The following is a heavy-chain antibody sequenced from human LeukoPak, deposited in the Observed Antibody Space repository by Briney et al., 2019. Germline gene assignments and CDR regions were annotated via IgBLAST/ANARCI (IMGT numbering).Heavy chain of an antibody. D-gene: IGHD6-19*01. J-gene: IGHJ4*02. CDR2: MNPNSGNT. V-gene: IGHV1-8*02. CDR3: GRYSSGWYSRFVVDY. CDR1: GYTFTGYY. Sequence: ASVKVSCKASGYTFTGYYMHWVRQATGQGLEWMGWMNPNSGNTGYAQKFQGRVTMTRNTSISTAYMELSSLGSEDTAVYYCGRYSSGWYSRFVVDYWGQGTLVTVSS.